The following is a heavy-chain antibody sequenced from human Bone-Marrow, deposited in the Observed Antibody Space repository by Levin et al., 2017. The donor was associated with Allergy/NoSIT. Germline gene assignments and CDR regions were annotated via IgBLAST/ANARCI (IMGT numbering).Heavy chain of an antibody. V-gene: IGHV1-58*01. Sequence: SVKVSCKPSGFTFSPPAVQWVRQARGQRLEWIGWIVVGTSNTNYAQKLQERVTITWDMSTGTTYMDLSSLRSEGTAVYYCAADLAVSATEYTGVWGKGPTVIVSS. CDR3: AADLAVSATEYTGV. CDR2: IVVGTSNT. CDR1: GFTFSPPA. J-gene: IGHJ6*03. D-gene: IGHD6-19*01.